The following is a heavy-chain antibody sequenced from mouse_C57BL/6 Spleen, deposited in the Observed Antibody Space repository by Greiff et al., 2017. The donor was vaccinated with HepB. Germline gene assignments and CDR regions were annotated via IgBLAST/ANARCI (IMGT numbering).Heavy chain of an antibody. CDR3: AREDGNYYFDY. V-gene: IGHV1-59*01. CDR2: IDPSDSYT. J-gene: IGHJ2*01. CDR1: GYTFTSYW. D-gene: IGHD2-1*01. Sequence: QVQLQQPGAELVRPGPSVKLSCKASGYTFTSYWMHWVKQRPGQGLEWIGVIDPSDSYTNYNQKFKGKATLTVDTSSSTAYMQLSSLTSEDSAVYYCAREDGNYYFDYWGQGTTLTVSS.